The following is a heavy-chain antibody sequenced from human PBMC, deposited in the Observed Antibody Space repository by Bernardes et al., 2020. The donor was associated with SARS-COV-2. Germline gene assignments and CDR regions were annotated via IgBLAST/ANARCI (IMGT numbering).Heavy chain of an antibody. D-gene: IGHD3-3*01. CDR2: INPSGGST. CDR3: ARDRSDQNIYDFWNFNYYYYYGMDV. V-gene: IGHV1-46*01. J-gene: IGHJ6*02. CDR1: GYTFTSYY. Sequence: ASVKVSCKASGYTFTSYYMHWVRQAPGQGLEWMGIINPSGGSTSYAQKFQGRVTMTRDTSTSTVYMELSSLRSEDTAVYYCARDRSDQNIYDFWNFNYYYYYGMDVWGQGTTVTVSS.